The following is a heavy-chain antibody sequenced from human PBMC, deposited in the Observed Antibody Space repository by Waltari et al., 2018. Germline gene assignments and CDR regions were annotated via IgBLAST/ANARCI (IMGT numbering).Heavy chain of an antibody. D-gene: IGHD1-26*01. CDR3: ARYSGTYRDF. CDR2: ITSGGYI. Sequence: EVQLVESGGGLVKPGGSLRLSCAASGFTFRSYNMNWVRQAPGKGLEWVSSITSGGYIFYADSVKGRFTISRDNAKNALYLQMNSLRAEDTALYYCARYSGTYRDFWGQGTLVTVSS. CDR1: GFTFRSYN. V-gene: IGHV3-21*01. J-gene: IGHJ4*02.